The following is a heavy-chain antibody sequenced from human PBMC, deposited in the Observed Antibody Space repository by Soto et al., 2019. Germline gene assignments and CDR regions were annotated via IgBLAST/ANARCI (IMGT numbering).Heavy chain of an antibody. CDR3: ANDGGREGYFGSWFDP. CDR1: GGTFINYA. V-gene: IGHV1-69*15. Sequence: QVQLVQSGAEVKKPGSSVKVSCKASGGTFINYAITWVRQAPGQGLEWLGRIIPMFGSANYARKFQDRDKIPADESTTTAKTTLSSQMSDDTAVYYCANDGGREGYFGSWFDPWGQGTLVTVSS. D-gene: IGHD2-15*01. J-gene: IGHJ5*02. CDR2: IIPMFGSA.